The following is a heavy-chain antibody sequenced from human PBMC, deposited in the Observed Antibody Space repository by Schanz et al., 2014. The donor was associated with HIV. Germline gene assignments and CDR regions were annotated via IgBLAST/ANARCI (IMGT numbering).Heavy chain of an antibody. D-gene: IGHD6-19*01. V-gene: IGHV3-33*08. Sequence: VHLVESGGDLVQPGGSLRLSCATSGFIFSAFSINWVRQTPGKGLEWVALIWYDGSNQYYADSVKGRFTISRDNSKNTLYLQMNSLRAEDTAVYYCAREYLGYSSGFDPWGQGTLVTVSS. J-gene: IGHJ5*02. CDR1: GFIFSAFS. CDR3: AREYLGYSSGFDP. CDR2: IWYDGSNQ.